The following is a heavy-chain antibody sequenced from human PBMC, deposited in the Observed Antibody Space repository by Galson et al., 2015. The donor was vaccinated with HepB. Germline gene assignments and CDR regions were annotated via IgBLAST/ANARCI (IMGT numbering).Heavy chain of an antibody. CDR2: IYPGDSDT. D-gene: IGHD6-19*01. CDR1: GYSFTSYW. Sequence: QSGAEVKKPGESLKISCKGSGYSFTSYWIGWVRQMPGKGLEWMGIIYPGDSDTRYSPSFQGQVTISADKSISTAYLQWSSLKASDTAMYYCHLSSTPSYSSGWYYLDYWGQGTLVTVSS. V-gene: IGHV5-51*01. J-gene: IGHJ4*02. CDR3: HLSSTPSYSSGWYYLDY.